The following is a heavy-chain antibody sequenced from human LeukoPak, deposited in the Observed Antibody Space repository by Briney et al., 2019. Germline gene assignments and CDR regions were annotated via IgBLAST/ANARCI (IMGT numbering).Heavy chain of an antibody. CDR2: INHSGST. CDR3: ARHSDPYDYVWGSYRDYYYMDV. D-gene: IGHD3-16*02. CDR1: GGSFSGYY. J-gene: IGHJ6*03. V-gene: IGHV4-34*01. Sequence: SETLSLTCAVYGGSFSGYYWNWIRQPPGKGLEWIGEINHSGSTNYNPSLKSRVTISVDTSKNQFSLKLSSVIAADTAVYYCARHSDPYDYVWGSYRDYYYMDVWGKGTTVTISS.